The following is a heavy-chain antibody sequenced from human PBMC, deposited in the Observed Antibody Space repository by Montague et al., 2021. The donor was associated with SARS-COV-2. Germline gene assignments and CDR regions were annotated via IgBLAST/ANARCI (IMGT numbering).Heavy chain of an antibody. CDR1: GGSFSGHY. CDR2: INHSGST. D-gene: IGHD3-22*01. CDR3: ARGRIEVSMIVVVMTGASYYMDV. J-gene: IGHJ6*03. V-gene: IGHV4-34*01. Sequence: SETLSLTCGVYGGSFSGHYWSWIRQPPGKGLEWIGEINHSGSTNXNPSLKSRVTISVDTSKNQFSLKLRSVTAANTAVYYCARGRIEVSMIVVVMTGASYYMDVWGKGTTVTVSS.